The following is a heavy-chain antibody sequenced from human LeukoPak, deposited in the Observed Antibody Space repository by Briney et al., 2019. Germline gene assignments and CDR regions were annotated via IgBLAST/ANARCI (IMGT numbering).Heavy chain of an antibody. CDR1: GGTFSSYA. CDR2: IIPIFGTA. D-gene: IGHD1-14*01. V-gene: IGHV1-69*13. Sequence: ASVKVSCKASGGTFSSYAISWVRQAPGQGLEWMGGIIPIFGTANYAQKFQGRVTITADESTSTAYMELSSLRSEDTAVYYCAREIPGDRNPGSDYWGQGTLVTVSS. J-gene: IGHJ4*02. CDR3: AREIPGDRNPGSDY.